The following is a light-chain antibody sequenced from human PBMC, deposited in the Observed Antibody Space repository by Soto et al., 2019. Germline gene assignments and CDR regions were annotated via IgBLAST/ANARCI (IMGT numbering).Light chain of an antibody. Sequence: DIQMTQSPSSLSASVGDRVTITCRASQSVITYLNWYQQKPGKAPKLLIYAASSLQSGVPSRFSGSGSGTDFTLTISSLQPEDFATYYCQQSYSTPRTFGQGTKVEFK. V-gene: IGKV1-39*01. CDR1: QSVITY. J-gene: IGKJ1*01. CDR2: AAS. CDR3: QQSYSTPRT.